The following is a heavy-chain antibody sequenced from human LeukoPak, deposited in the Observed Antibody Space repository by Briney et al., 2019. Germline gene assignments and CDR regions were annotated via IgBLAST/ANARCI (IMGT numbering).Heavy chain of an antibody. J-gene: IGHJ4*02. CDR2: IKQDGSEK. CDR1: GFTFSNYW. D-gene: IGHD3-22*01. CDR3: ARDREYYDSSGYYPIFNY. V-gene: IGHV3-7*01. Sequence: GGSLRLSCAASGFTFSNYWMSWVRQAPGKGLEWVANIKQDGSEKYYVDSVKGRFTISRDSAKNSLYLQMNSLRAEDTAVYYCARDREYYDSSGYYPIFNYWGQGALVTVSS.